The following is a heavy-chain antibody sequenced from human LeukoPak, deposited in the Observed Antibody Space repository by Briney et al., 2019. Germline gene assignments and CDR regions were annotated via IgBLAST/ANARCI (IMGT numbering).Heavy chain of an antibody. J-gene: IGHJ1*01. CDR2: ITTSGGST. Sequence: GGSLRLSCAASGFTFSSYVMSWVRQAPGKGLEWVSSITTSGGSTSYADSVRGRFTISRDNSKNTLYLQMNSLRAEDTALYYCVCYDNAAEYFHYWGQGTLVTVSS. V-gene: IGHV3-23*01. CDR1: GFTFSSYV. CDR3: VCYDNAAEYFHY. D-gene: IGHD3-22*01.